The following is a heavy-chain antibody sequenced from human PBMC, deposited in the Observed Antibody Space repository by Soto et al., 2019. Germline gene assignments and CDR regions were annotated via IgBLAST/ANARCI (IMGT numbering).Heavy chain of an antibody. Sequence: SETLSLTSTVSGGSISSYYWSWIRQPPGKGLEWIGYIYYSGSTNYNPSLKSRVTISVDTSKNQFSLKLSSVTAADTAVYYCARHPYRTYYMDVWGKGTTVTVSS. CDR1: GGSISSYY. J-gene: IGHJ6*03. V-gene: IGHV4-59*08. D-gene: IGHD3-16*01. CDR3: ARHPYRTYYMDV. CDR2: IYYSGST.